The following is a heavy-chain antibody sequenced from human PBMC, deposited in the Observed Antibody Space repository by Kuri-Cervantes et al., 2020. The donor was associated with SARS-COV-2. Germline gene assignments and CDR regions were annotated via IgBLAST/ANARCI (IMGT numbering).Heavy chain of an antibody. V-gene: IGHV1-2*02. CDR1: GYTFSDYY. Sequence: ASVKVSCKASGYTFSDYYMHWVRQAPGQGLEWMGWINANSGATNYAQKFQGRVTMTTDTSISTAYMELRSLRSDDTAVYYCARDVGNWFDPWGQGTLVTVSS. D-gene: IGHD2-15*01. CDR2: INANSGAT. J-gene: IGHJ5*02. CDR3: ARDVGNWFDP.